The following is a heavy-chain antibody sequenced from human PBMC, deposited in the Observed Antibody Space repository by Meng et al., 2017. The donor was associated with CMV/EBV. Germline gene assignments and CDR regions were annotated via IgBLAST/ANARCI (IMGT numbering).Heavy chain of an antibody. CDR3: AREWRRQLDKGSWVNP. V-gene: IGHV3-11*04. CDR1: GFSCINYC. D-gene: IGHD3-10*01. J-gene: IGHJ5*02. CDR2: ICSSSSTI. Sequence: SGFSCINYCRNRIHGGPGTGLKWVSCICSSSSTINYTDSVNGRITISKINTKNALYLQMNSLIAVGTAVYSCAREWRRQLDKGSWVNPWGQGTLVTVSS.